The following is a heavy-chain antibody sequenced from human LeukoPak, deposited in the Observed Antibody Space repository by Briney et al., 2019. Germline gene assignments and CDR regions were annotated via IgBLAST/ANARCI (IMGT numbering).Heavy chain of an antibody. J-gene: IGHJ4*02. CDR1: GFSFSPYG. D-gene: IGHD3-22*01. CDR2: AQGDGRLQ. V-gene: IGHV3-30*02. CDR3: ATGGGFYYGH. Sequence: GGSLRLSCAASGFSFSPYGMHWVRQAPGKGLEWVAAAQGDGRLQYYADSVKGRFTISKDISKSTLYVQMNSLRAEDTAVYYCATGGGFYYGHWGQGTLVTVSS.